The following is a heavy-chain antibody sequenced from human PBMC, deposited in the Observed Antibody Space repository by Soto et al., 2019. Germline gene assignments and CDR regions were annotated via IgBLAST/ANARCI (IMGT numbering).Heavy chain of an antibody. CDR2: IYYSGST. CDR3: AGNSFGELLAWFDP. CDR1: GGSISSGGYY. J-gene: IGHJ5*02. Sequence: SESLSLTCTVSGGSISSGGYYWSWIRQHPGKGLEWIGYIYYSGSTYYNPSLKSRVTISVDTSKNQFSLKLSSVTAADTAVYYCAGNSFGELLAWFDPWGQGTLVTVSS. D-gene: IGHD3-10*01. V-gene: IGHV4-31*03.